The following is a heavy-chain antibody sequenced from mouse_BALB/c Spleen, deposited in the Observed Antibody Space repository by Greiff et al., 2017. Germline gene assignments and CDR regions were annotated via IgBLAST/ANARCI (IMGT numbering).Heavy chain of an antibody. D-gene: IGHD2-1*01. CDR2: IYPGDGDT. CDR3: VSGNYGAMDY. V-gene: IGHV1-87*01. J-gene: IGHJ4*01. Sequence: QVQLQQSGAELARPGASVKLSCKASGYTFTSYWMQWVKQRPGQGLEWIGAIYPGDGDTRYTQKFKGKATLTADKSSSTAYMQLSSLASEDSAVYYCVSGNYGAMDYWGQGTSVTVSS. CDR1: GYTFTSYW.